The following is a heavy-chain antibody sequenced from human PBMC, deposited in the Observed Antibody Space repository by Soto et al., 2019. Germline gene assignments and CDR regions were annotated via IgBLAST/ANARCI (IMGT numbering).Heavy chain of an antibody. Sequence: EVQLVESGGGLVQPGGSLRLSCAASGFTFSSYWMHWVRQAPGKGLVWVSRINSDGSSISYADSVKGRFTISRDNXXXXXXXXXXXXXXXXXXXXXXXXXTGYSXXXXQDYWGQGTLVAVSS. CDR1: GFTFSSYW. J-gene: IGHJ4*02. D-gene: IGHD6-13*01. CDR2: INSDGSSI. CDR3: XXXTGYSXXXXQDY. V-gene: IGHV3-74*01.